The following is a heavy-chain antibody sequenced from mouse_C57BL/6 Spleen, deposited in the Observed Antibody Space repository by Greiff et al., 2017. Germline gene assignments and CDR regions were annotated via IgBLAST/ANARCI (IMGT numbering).Heavy chain of an antibody. V-gene: IGHV2-9*01. CDR1: GFSLTSYG. J-gene: IGHJ1*03. Sequence: QVQLQQSGPGLVAPSQSLSITCTVSGFSLTSYGVDWVRQPPGKGLEWLGVRWGGGSTTYNSAIMSRLSISKDNSKSQVFVKMNSLQTDDTAMYYCAKQRDYGSSYWYFDVWGTGTTVTVSS. CDR3: AKQRDYGSSYWYFDV. CDR2: RWGGGST. D-gene: IGHD1-1*01.